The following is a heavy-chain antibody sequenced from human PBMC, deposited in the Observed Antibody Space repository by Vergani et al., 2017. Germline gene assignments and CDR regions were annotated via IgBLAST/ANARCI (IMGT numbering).Heavy chain of an antibody. J-gene: IGHJ4*02. CDR1: GGSISSSTYY. Sequence: QLQLQESGPGLVKPSETLSLTCTVSGGSISSSTYYWGWIRQPPGKGLEWIGSSYYSGSTYYNPSLKSRVTISVETSKNQFSLKLSSVTAADTSVYYCARQSSTRLFDYWGQGTLVTVSS. D-gene: IGHD2-2*01. V-gene: IGHV4-39*01. CDR3: ARQSSTRLFDY. CDR2: SYYSGST.